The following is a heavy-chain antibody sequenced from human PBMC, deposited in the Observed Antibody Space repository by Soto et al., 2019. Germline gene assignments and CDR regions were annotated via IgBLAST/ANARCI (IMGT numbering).Heavy chain of an antibody. CDR3: GKGGGGDHGY. V-gene: IGHV3-23*04. CDR1: GFIFTTSD. J-gene: IGHJ4*02. D-gene: IGHD2-21*02. CDR2: ITTTGDTT. Sequence: QLVESEGGLVQPGGSLRLSCEASGFIFTTSDMSWVRQAPGKGLEWVSSITTTGDTTHYADSVRGRFTISRDNARNGLYLKRNSRGGDDTAVYSGGKGGGGDHGYWGQGTLVAVSS.